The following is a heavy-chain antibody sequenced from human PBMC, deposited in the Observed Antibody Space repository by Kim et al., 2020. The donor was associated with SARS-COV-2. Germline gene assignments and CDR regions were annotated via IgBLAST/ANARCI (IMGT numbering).Heavy chain of an antibody. J-gene: IGHJ6*02. V-gene: IGHV1-2*02. Sequence: ASVKVSCKASGYTFTGYYMHWVRQAPGQGLEWMGWINPNSGGTNYAQKFQGRVTMTRDTSISTAYMELSRLRSDDTAVYYCARDRKVGATITHYGMDVWGQGTTVTVSS. CDR1: GYTFTGYY. CDR3: ARDRKVGATITHYGMDV. CDR2: INPNSGGT. D-gene: IGHD1-26*01.